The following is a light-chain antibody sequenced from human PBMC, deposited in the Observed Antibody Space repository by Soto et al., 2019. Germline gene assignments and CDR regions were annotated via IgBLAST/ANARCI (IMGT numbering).Light chain of an antibody. CDR2: DVT. V-gene: IGLV2-14*01. Sequence: QSALTQSASVSGSPGQSITISCTGTSSDVGGYNYVSWYQQHPGKAPKLMIYDVTSRPSGVSNRFSASKSGNTASLTISGLQAEDEADYYCTSYTSSSTRGVFGGGTQLTVL. CDR3: TSYTSSSTRGV. J-gene: IGLJ2*01. CDR1: SSDVGGYNY.